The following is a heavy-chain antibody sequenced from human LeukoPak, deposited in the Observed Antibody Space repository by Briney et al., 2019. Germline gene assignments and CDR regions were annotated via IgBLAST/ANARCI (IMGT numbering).Heavy chain of an antibody. J-gene: IGHJ4*02. V-gene: IGHV3-23*01. CDR2: ISGGGGTT. CDR1: GFTFSSYA. Sequence: GGSLRLSCAASGFTFSSYAMNWVRQAPGKGLEWVSAISGGGGTTYYADSVKGRFTTSRDNSKNTLFLQMNSLRAEDTAVYYCAKDREGLSSGYDLEYFDYWGQGTLVTVSS. CDR3: AKDREGLSSGYDLEYFDY. D-gene: IGHD5-12*01.